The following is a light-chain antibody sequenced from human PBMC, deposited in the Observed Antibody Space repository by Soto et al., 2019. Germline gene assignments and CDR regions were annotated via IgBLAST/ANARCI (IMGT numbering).Light chain of an antibody. CDR3: SSYAGSSNV. V-gene: IGLV1-40*01. CDR1: SSNFGAGYD. CDR2: GNT. Sequence: QSVLTQPPSVSGAPGQRGTISCTGSSSNFGAGYDVSWYQQLPGTAPKFLIYGNTDRPSGVPARFSGSKSGTSASLAITGLQAEDEADYYCSSYAGSSNVFGTGTKLTVL. J-gene: IGLJ1*01.